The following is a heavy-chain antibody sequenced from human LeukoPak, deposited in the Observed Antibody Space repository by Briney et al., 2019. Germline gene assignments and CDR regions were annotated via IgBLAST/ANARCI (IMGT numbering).Heavy chain of an antibody. D-gene: IGHD3-10*01. Sequence: SETLSLTCTVSGGSISSYYWSWIRQPAGNCLDWIGRIYTSGSTNYNPSLKSRVTMSVDTSKNQFSLKLSSVTAADTAVYYCARDTWSGGYYGSGSYPLYNWFDPWGQGTLVTVSS. V-gene: IGHV4-4*07. CDR1: GGSISSYY. CDR3: ARDTWSGGYYGSGSYPLYNWFDP. CDR2: IYTSGST. J-gene: IGHJ5*02.